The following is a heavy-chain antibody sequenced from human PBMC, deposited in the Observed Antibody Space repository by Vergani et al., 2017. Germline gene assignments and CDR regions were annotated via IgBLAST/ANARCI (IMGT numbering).Heavy chain of an antibody. CDR3: ARELYGGNLAFDI. Sequence: QVQLVESGGGVVQPGRSLRLSCAASGFTFSSYGMHWVRQAPGKGLEWVAVIWYDGSNKYYADSVKGRFTISRDNSKNTLYLQMNSLRAEDTAAYYCARELYGGNLAFDIWGQGTMVTVSS. V-gene: IGHV3-33*01. J-gene: IGHJ3*02. CDR1: GFTFSSYG. D-gene: IGHD4-23*01. CDR2: IWYDGSNK.